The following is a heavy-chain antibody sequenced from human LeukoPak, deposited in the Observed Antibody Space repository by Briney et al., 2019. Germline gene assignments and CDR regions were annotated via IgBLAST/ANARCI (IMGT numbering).Heavy chain of an antibody. CDR1: GYTFTSYG. CDR3: ARDSAGGRGGELDY. CDR2: ISPYKGNT. Sequence: ASVKVSCKASGYTFTSYGISWVRQAPGQGLEWMGWISPYKGNTNYAQKLQGRVTMTTDTSTSTAYMELRSLRSGDTAVYYCARDSAGGRGGELDYWGQGTLVTVSS. J-gene: IGHJ4*02. D-gene: IGHD1-26*01. V-gene: IGHV1-18*04.